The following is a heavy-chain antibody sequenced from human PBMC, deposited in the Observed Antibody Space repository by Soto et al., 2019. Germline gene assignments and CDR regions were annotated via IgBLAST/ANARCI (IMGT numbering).Heavy chain of an antibody. CDR2: INPNSGGT. CDR3: ARDQSPSSGWPCMDV. D-gene: IGHD6-19*01. V-gene: IGHV1-2*02. J-gene: IGHJ6*02. Sequence: QVQLVQSGAEVKKPGASVKVSCKASGYTFTDYYMHWVRQAPGQGLEWMGWINPNSGGTNYAQKFQGRVTMTRDTSISTAYMELNRRRSDDTAVYYCARDQSPSSGWPCMDVWGQGTTVTVSS. CDR1: GYTFTDYY.